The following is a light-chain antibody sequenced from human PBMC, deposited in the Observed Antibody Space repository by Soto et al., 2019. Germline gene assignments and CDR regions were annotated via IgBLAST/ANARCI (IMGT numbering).Light chain of an antibody. CDR1: HSVXSSY. Sequence: VLTQSPGTLSLSPGEGATLSCRARHSVXSSYLAWYEQKPGQAPSLPXAAAASMATGSPDRLSGSGSATDFPLTISRLEPEDFAVYYFQQYGSSLLTFGQGTKVDIK. CDR3: QQYGSSLLT. V-gene: IGKV3-20*01. J-gene: IGKJ1*01. CDR2: AAA.